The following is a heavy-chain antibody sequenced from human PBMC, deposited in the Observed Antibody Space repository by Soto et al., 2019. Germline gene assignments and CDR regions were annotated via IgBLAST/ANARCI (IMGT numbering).Heavy chain of an antibody. CDR1: GSTLSSYW. V-gene: IGHV3-74*01. J-gene: IGHJ4*02. Sequence: GGSLRLSCAASGSTLSSYWMHWVRQVPGKGLVWVSRINSEGTGTIYADSVKGRFTISRDNAKNTLYLQMNSLRAEDTAVYYCVRDYDSSGYNSDYWGQGTPVAVSS. CDR3: VRDYDSSGYNSDY. D-gene: IGHD3-22*01. CDR2: INSEGTGT.